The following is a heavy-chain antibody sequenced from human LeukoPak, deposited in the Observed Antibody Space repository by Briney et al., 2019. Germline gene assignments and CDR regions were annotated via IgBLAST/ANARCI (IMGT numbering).Heavy chain of an antibody. D-gene: IGHD5-18*01. Sequence: PSETLSLTCTVSGVSISSYYWSWIRQPPGKGLEWIGYIYYSGSTNYNPSLKSRVTISVDTSKNQFSLKLSSVTAADTAVYYCARAGRGYSYGYTYYYYMDVWGKGTTVTVSS. J-gene: IGHJ6*03. CDR3: ARAGRGYSYGYTYYYYMDV. CDR2: IYYSGST. V-gene: IGHV4-59*01. CDR1: GVSISSYY.